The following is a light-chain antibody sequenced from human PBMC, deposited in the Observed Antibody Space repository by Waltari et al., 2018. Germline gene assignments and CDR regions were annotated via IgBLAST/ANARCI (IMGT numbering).Light chain of an antibody. Sequence: QSALTQPPSASGSPGQSVAISCTGTSRDVGGYNYVSWYQHHPGKAPKLMIYEVNKRPSGVPDRFSGSRSGNTASLTVSGLQAEDEADYYCSSYAGSHNLVFGGGTKLTVL. CDR2: EVN. CDR3: SSYAGSHNLV. CDR1: SRDVGGYNY. V-gene: IGLV2-8*01. J-gene: IGLJ3*02.